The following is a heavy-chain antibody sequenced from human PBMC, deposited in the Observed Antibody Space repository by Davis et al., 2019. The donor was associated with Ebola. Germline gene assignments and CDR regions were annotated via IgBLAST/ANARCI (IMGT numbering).Heavy chain of an antibody. D-gene: IGHD4-17*01. CDR1: GFTVSSNY. Sequence: GESLKISCAVSGFTVSSNYWSWVRQAPGKGLEWVSAIGGNGGRTYYADSVKGRFTISRDNSKNTVYLQMNSLRAEDTAVYYCAKDTNADSTGGDYWGQGTLVTVSS. CDR3: AKDTNADSTGGDY. CDR2: IGGNGGRT. V-gene: IGHV3-23*01. J-gene: IGHJ4*02.